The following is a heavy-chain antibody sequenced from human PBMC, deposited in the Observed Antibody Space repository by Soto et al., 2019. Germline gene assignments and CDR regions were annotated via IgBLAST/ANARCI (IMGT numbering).Heavy chain of an antibody. CDR3: ARTTAVPNTLRSRYFFDY. V-gene: IGHV4-61*01. D-gene: IGHD4-17*01. CDR2: VYYSGTT. J-gene: IGHJ4*02. CDR1: GGSVSNKTYY. Sequence: QVQLQESGPGLLKPSETLSLTCSVSGGSVSNKTYYWSWIRQPPGKRLEWIGYVYYSGTTNYNPSLTSRVTISVDLSTNQFSLRLSSVTTADTALYYCARTTAVPNTLRSRYFFDYWGQGTLVTVSS.